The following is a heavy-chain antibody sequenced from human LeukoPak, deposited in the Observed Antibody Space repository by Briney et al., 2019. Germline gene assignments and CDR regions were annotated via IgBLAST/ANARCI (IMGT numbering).Heavy chain of an antibody. V-gene: IGHV3-53*01. CDR1: GFTVSSNY. Sequence: GGSLRLPCAASGFTVSSNYMSWVRQAPGKGLEWVSVIYSGGSTYYADSVKGRFTISRDNSKNTLYLQMNSLRAEDTAVYYCVKDYPRIGVTGSTSFFDYWGQGTLVTVSS. J-gene: IGHJ4*02. CDR3: VKDYPRIGVTGSTSFFDY. CDR2: IYSGGST. D-gene: IGHD1-7*01.